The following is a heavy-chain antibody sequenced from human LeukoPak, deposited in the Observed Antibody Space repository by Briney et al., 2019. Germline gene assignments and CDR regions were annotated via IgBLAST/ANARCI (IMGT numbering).Heavy chain of an antibody. D-gene: IGHD4-17*01. Sequence: GASVKVSCKASGYTFTGYYMHWVRQAPGQGLEWMGWINSNSGGTNYAQKFQGRVTMTRDTSISTAYMELSRLRSDDTAVYYCARDMYGDLFEEGFDYWGQGTLVTVSS. V-gene: IGHV1-2*02. CDR2: INSNSGGT. J-gene: IGHJ4*02. CDR3: ARDMYGDLFEEGFDY. CDR1: GYTFTGYY.